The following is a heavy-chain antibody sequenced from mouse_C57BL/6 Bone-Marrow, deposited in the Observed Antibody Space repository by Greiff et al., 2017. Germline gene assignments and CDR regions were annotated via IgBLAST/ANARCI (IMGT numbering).Heavy chain of an antibody. CDR2: IYPGSGST. V-gene: IGHV1-55*01. Sequence: QVQLQQSGAELVKPGASVKMSCKASGYTFTSYWITWVKQRPGQGLEWIGDIYPGSGSTNYNEKFKSTATLTVDTSSSTAYMQLSSLTSEDSAVYYCAHSSGPLAMDYWGQGTSVTVSS. CDR3: AHSSGPLAMDY. CDR1: GYTFTSYW. D-gene: IGHD3-2*02. J-gene: IGHJ4*01.